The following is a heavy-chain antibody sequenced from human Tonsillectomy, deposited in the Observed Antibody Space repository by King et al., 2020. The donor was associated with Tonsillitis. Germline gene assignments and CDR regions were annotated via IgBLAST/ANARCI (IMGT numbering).Heavy chain of an antibody. CDR1: GASISSSNQY. J-gene: IGHJ4*02. V-gene: IGHV4-39*01. CDR2: MYNSGTT. CDR3: ARYVSGTFDY. Sequence: QLQESGPGVVKPSETLSLTCTVSGASISSSNQYWAWIRQPPGKGLEWIGYMYNSGTTSYNPSLKSRITISGGTSENRFSLKLSSVTAADTAVYICARYVSGTFDYWGQGALVTVSS. D-gene: IGHD1-26*01.